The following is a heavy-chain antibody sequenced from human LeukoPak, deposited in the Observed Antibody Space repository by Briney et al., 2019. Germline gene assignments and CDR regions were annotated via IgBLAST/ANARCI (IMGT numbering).Heavy chain of an antibody. CDR2: ISSSSSYI. CDR3: ARDLLSSGILTGYYPFDY. CDR1: GFTFSSSS. J-gene: IGHJ4*02. V-gene: IGHV3-21*01. D-gene: IGHD3-9*01. Sequence: GGSLRLSCAASGFTFSSSSMHWVRQAPGKGLEWVSSISSSSSYIYYADSVKGRFTISRDNAKNSLYLQMNSLRAEDTAVYYCARDLLSSGILTGYYPFDYWGQGTLVTVSS.